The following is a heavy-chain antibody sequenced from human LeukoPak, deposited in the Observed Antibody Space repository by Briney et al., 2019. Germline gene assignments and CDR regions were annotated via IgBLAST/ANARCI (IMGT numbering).Heavy chain of an antibody. Sequence: SETLSLTCTVSGGSISSGSYYWNWIRQPAGKGLEWIGRIYTSGSTNYNPSLKSRVTISVDTSKNQFSLKVSSVTAADTAVYYCARGFRGASFDYWGQGTLVTVSS. V-gene: IGHV4-61*02. CDR2: IYTSGST. CDR1: GGSISSGSYY. D-gene: IGHD1-26*01. CDR3: ARGFRGASFDY. J-gene: IGHJ4*02.